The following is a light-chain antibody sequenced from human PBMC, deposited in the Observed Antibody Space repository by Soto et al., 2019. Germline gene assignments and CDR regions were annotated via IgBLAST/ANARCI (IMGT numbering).Light chain of an antibody. CDR1: SSDVGGYNY. V-gene: IGLV2-14*01. CDR3: SSYTSSSTL. J-gene: IGLJ2*01. CDR2: EVS. Sequence: QSVLTQPASVSGSPGQSITISCTGTSSDVGGYNYVSWYQQYAGKAPKLMLYEVSNRPSGVSHRFSGSKSGNMASLTISGLQAEDEADYYCSSYTSSSTLFGGGTKLTVL.